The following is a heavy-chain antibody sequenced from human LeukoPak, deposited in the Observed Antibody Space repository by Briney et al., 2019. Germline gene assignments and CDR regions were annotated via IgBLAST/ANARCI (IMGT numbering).Heavy chain of an antibody. CDR1: GFTFSTYC. CDR2: IKRSRSEK. J-gene: IGHJ4*02. Sequence: GGSLRLSCAASGFTFSTYCMSWVRQAPGKGLEWVSTIKRSRSEKSYVVSVKGRFTISRDNAKNSLYLQMNSLRADDTAVYYCARGATWFDYWGQGTLVTVSS. V-gene: IGHV3-7*01. CDR3: ARGATWFDY.